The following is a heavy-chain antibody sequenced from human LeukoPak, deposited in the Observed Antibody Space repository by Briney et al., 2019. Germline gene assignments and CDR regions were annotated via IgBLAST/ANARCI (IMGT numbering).Heavy chain of an antibody. Sequence: ASVKVSCTASGYTFTSYDINWMRQATGQGLEWMGWMNPNSGNTGYAQKFQDRVTMTRNTSINTAYMELSSLRSEDMAVYYCARGFRDSSGRKPDYWGQGTLVTVSS. CDR1: GYTFTSYD. V-gene: IGHV1-8*01. CDR3: ARGFRDSSGRKPDY. D-gene: IGHD3-22*01. CDR2: MNPNSGNT. J-gene: IGHJ4*02.